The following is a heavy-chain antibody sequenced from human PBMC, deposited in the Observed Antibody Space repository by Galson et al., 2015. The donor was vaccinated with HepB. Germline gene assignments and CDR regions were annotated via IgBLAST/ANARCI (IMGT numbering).Heavy chain of an antibody. J-gene: IGHJ2*01. CDR1: GFTFSSYA. V-gene: IGHV3-23*01. D-gene: IGHD3-22*01. CDR2: ISSTSRST. Sequence: SLRLSCAASGFTFSSYAMSWVRQAPGKGLEWVSGISSTSRSTYYADSVKGRFTISRDNSKNTLFLQMNSLRADDTAVYYCARFPSSGWYADIRGRGTLVTVSS. CDR3: ARFPSSGWYADI.